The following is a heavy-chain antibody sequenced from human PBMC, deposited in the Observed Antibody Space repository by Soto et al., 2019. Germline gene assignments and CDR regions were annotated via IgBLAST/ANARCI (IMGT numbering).Heavy chain of an antibody. J-gene: IGHJ1*01. CDR3: ARDGGRSSWFEYFQY. CDR2: IYIGGGT. Sequence: EVQLVESGGGLVQPGGSLRLSCAASGFTVSSNHMSWVRQAPGKGLEWISTIYIGGGTYYADSVKGRFTISRDNSNNALYLQMHSLRAEDTAVYYCARDGGRSSWFEYFQYWGQGSLDTVSS. V-gene: IGHV3-66*01. D-gene: IGHD6-13*01. CDR1: GFTVSSNH.